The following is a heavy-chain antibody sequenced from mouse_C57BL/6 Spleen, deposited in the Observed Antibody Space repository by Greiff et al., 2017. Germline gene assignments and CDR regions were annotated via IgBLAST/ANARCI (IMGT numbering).Heavy chain of an antibody. CDR1: GYTFTSYW. CDR3: ANYYGSGYNY. Sequence: QVQLQQPGAELVKPGASVKLSCKASGYTFTSYWMHWVKQRPGQGLEWIGMIHPNSGSTNYNEKFKSKATLTVDKSSLTTYMQLSSLTSEDAAVYYCANYYGSGYNYWGQGTTLTVSS. V-gene: IGHV1-64*01. CDR2: IHPNSGST. J-gene: IGHJ2*01. D-gene: IGHD1-1*01.